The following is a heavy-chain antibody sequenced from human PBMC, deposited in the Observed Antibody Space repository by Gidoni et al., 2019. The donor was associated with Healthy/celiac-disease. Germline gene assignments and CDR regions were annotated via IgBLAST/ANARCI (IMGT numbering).Heavy chain of an antibody. V-gene: IGHV3-23*04. J-gene: IGHJ4*02. CDR3: AKTPYYYDSSVHPYYFDY. CDR1: GFHFRRHA. CDR2: ISGSGCST. Sequence: EVQLVESGGGLVQRGGSMNLTCAACGFHFRRHAMSWVRQAPGKGLEGVSAISGSGCSTYYADSGKGRFTISRDNSKNTLYLQMSSLRAEDTAVYYCAKTPYYYDSSVHPYYFDYWGQGTLVTVSS. D-gene: IGHD3-22*01.